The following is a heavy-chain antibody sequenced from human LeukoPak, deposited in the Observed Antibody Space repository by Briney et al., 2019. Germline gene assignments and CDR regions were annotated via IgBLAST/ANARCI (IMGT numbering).Heavy chain of an antibody. D-gene: IGHD2-2*01. CDR1: GYTFTGYY. Sequence: ASVKVSCKASGYTFTGYYMHWARQAPGQGLEWMGWINPNSGGTNYAQKFQGRVTMTRDTSISTAYMELSRLRSDDTAVYYCARDWCSSTSCYYYYMDVWGKGTTVTVSS. CDR3: ARDWCSSTSCYYYYMDV. CDR2: INPNSGGT. J-gene: IGHJ6*03. V-gene: IGHV1-2*02.